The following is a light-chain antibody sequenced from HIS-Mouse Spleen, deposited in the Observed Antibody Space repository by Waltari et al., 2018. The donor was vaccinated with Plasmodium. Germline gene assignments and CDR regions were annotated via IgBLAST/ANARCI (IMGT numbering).Light chain of an antibody. V-gene: IGLV1-44*01. CDR1: SSNIGSNT. CDR2: SNN. Sequence: QSVLTQPPSASGTPGPRVTISCSGSSSNIGSNTVNWYPHLPGTAPKLLIYSNNQRPSGVPDRFSGSKSGTSAYLAISGLQSEDEADYYCAAWDDSLNGWVFGGGTKLTVL. J-gene: IGLJ3*02. CDR3: AAWDDSLNGWV.